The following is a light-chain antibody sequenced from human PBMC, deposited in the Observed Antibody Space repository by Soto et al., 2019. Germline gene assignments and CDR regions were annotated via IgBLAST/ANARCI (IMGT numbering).Light chain of an antibody. CDR2: GVS. CDR3: QQYGGSPPIT. CDR1: QSVDSAY. V-gene: IGKV3-20*01. J-gene: IGKJ5*01. Sequence: EIVLTQSPGTLYLSPGERATLSCRASQSVDSAYLAWYQQKPGQAPTLLIYGVSSRATGIPDRFNGSGSGTDFTLTISRLEPEDFAVYYCQQYGGSPPITFGQGTRLDIK.